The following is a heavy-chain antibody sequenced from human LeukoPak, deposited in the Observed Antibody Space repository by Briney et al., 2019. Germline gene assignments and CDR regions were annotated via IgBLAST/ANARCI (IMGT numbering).Heavy chain of an antibody. CDR1: GFTFSSYA. V-gene: IGHV3-30-3*01. Sequence: GRSLRLSCAASGFTFSSYAMHWVRQAPGKGLEWVAVISYDGSNKYYADSVKGRFTISRDNSKNTLYLQMNSLRAEDTAVYYRAGSGLGGGDYYYYGMDVWGQGTTVTVSS. J-gene: IGHJ6*02. CDR2: ISYDGSNK. CDR3: AGSGLGGGDYYYYGMDV. D-gene: IGHD3-16*01.